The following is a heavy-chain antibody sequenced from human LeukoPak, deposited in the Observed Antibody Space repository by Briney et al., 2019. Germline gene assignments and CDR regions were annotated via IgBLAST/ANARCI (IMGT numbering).Heavy chain of an antibody. V-gene: IGHV4-59*01. D-gene: IGHD3-22*01. CDR1: GGSISSYY. Sequence: PSETLSLTCTVSGGSISSYYWSWIRQPPGKGLEWIGYIYYSGSTNYNPSLKSRVTISVNTSKNQFSLKLSSVTAADTAVYYCAGASYDSSGVHWGQGTLVTVSS. CDR2: IYYSGST. J-gene: IGHJ4*02. CDR3: AGASYDSSGVH.